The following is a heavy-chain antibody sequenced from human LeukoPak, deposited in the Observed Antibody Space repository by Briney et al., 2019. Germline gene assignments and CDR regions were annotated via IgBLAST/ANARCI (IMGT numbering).Heavy chain of an antibody. J-gene: IGHJ4*02. D-gene: IGHD6-19*01. CDR1: GFTVSSKF. CDR2: IYSGGST. CDR3: AKYLSVAAYSSFCDY. V-gene: IGHV3-53*01. Sequence: HPGGSLRLSCAASGFTVSSKFMSWVRQAPGKGLGWVSVIYSGGSTYYADSVKGRFTISRDNSKNTLYLQMNSLRAEDTAVYYCAKYLSVAAYSSFCDYWGQGTLVTVSS.